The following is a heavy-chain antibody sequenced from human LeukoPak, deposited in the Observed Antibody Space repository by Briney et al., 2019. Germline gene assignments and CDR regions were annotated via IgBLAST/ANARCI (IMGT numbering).Heavy chain of an antibody. CDR3: ARDKRTYYGSGGDNWFDP. CDR1: GFTFSSYS. CDR2: ISSSSSTI. D-gene: IGHD3-10*01. Sequence: GGSLRLSCAASGFTFSSYSMNWVRQAPGKGLEWVSYISSSSSTIYYADSVKGRFTISRDNAKNSLYLQMNSLRAEDTAVYYCARDKRTYYGSGGDNWFDPWGQGTLVTVSS. J-gene: IGHJ5*02. V-gene: IGHV3-48*04.